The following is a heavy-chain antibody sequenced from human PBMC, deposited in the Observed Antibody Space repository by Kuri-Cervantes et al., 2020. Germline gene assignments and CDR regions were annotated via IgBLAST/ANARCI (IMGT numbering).Heavy chain of an antibody. V-gene: IGHV3-9*01. CDR3: AKDKSGYGEGAFDI. Sequence: GGSLRLSCAASGFTFDDYAMHWVRQAPGKGLEWVSGISWNSGSIGYADSVKGRFTISRDNAKNSLYLQMNSLRAEDTALYYCAKDKSGYGEGAFDIWGQGTMVTVSS. CDR1: GFTFDDYA. D-gene: IGHD4-17*01. CDR2: ISWNSGSI. J-gene: IGHJ3*02.